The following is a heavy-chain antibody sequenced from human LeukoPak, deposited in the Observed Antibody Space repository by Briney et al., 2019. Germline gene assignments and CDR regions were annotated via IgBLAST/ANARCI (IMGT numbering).Heavy chain of an antibody. CDR3: ARRSKDYYGSGSQTFDY. J-gene: IGHJ4*02. V-gene: IGHV4-59*01. D-gene: IGHD3-10*01. Sequence: SETLSLNCTVSGGSISSYYWSWIRQPPGKGLEWIGYIYYSGTTNYNPSLKSRVTISVDTSKNQFSLKRSSVAAADTAVYYCARRSKDYYGSGSQTFDYWGQGTLVPVSS. CDR1: GGSISSYY. CDR2: IYYSGTT.